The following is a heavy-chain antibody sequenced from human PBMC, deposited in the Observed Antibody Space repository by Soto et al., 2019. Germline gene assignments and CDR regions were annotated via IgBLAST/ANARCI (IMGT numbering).Heavy chain of an antibody. D-gene: IGHD3-16*01. CDR2: IYYSGST. J-gene: IGHJ5*02. Sequence: PSETLSLTCTVSGGSISSYYWSWIRQPPGKGLEWIGYIYYSGSTNYNPSLKSRVTISVDTSKNQFSLKLSSVTAADTAVYYCAREADYAYNWFDPWGQGTLVTVSS. CDR3: AREADYAYNWFDP. V-gene: IGHV4-59*01. CDR1: GGSISSYY.